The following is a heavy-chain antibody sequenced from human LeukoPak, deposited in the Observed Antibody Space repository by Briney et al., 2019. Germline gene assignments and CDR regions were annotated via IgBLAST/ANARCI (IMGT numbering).Heavy chain of an antibody. V-gene: IGHV1-8*01. CDR2: MNPNSGNT. CDR3: ARIAAAGNRRLNY. D-gene: IGHD6-13*01. Sequence: ASVKVSCKASGYTFTSYDINWVRQATGQGLEWMGWMNPNSGNTGYAQKFQGRITMTRNTSISTAYMELSSLTSEDAAVYYCARIAAAGNRRLNYWGQGTLVTVSS. J-gene: IGHJ4*02. CDR1: GYTFTSYD.